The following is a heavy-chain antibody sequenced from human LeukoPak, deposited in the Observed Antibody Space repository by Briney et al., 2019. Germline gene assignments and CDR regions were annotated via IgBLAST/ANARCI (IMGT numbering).Heavy chain of an antibody. V-gene: IGHV1-2*04. CDR2: INPNNGGT. CDR1: GYTSTGYY. J-gene: IGHJ4*02. Sequence: GASVKVSCKASGYTSTGYYIHWVRQAPGQGLEWVGWINPNNGGTNYVQKFQGWVTMTRDTSISTAYMELSRLRSNDTAVYYCARDRHSGNYYLDYWGQGTLVTVSS. CDR3: ARDRHSGNYYLDY. D-gene: IGHD1-26*01.